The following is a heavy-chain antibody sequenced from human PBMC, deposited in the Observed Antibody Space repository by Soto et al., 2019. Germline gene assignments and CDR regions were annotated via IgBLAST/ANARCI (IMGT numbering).Heavy chain of an antibody. V-gene: IGHV4-39*01. D-gene: IGHD2-21*01. J-gene: IGHJ5*02. CDR2: ISFSWTS. CDR1: GGAITSRNYY. Sequence: PSETLSLTCTVSGGAITSRNYYWGWIRQPPEKGLEWIGSISFSWTSHYNPSLKSRVTITVDTSKNQFSLRLSSVTAADTAVYYCARQPYSSNSHYEFWLDPWGQGTLVT. CDR3: ARQPYSSNSHYEFWLDP.